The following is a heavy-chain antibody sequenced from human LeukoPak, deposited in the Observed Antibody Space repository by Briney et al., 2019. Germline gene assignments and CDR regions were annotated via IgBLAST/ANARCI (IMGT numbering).Heavy chain of an antibody. D-gene: IGHD4-17*01. CDR1: GFSFTSYS. V-gene: IGHV3-48*02. J-gene: IGHJ4*02. Sequence: PGGSLRLSCAASGFSFTSYSLNWVRQAPGKDLERISYITSSSSRIDYADSVKGRFTISRDNAKNSLYLQMNSLRDEDTAVYYCARISPAYGDYYLDYWGQGTLVTVSA. CDR2: ITSSSSRI. CDR3: ARISPAYGDYYLDY.